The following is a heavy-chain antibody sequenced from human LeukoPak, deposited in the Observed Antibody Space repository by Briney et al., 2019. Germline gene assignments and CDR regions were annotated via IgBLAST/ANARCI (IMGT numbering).Heavy chain of an antibody. CDR2: IYTSGGT. V-gene: IGHV4-61*02. Sequence: SETLSLTCTVPGGSISNLDYYWTWIRQPAGKRLERIGRIYTSGGTNYNPSLKSRVTMSVDKSKNQISLNLASLTAADTALYYCAGRGSSSGTFDVWGPGTFVTVSS. CDR1: GGSISNLDYY. J-gene: IGHJ3*01. CDR3: AGRGSSSGTFDV. D-gene: IGHD5-18*01.